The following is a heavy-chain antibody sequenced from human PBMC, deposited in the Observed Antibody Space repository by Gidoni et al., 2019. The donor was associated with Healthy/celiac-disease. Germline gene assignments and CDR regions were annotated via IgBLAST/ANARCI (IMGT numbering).Heavy chain of an antibody. J-gene: IGHJ4*02. CDR1: GFPFSSYW. CDR2: IKQDGSEK. Sequence: EVQLVESGGGLVRPGGSLRPSGAASGFPFSSYWRSWVRQAPGKGLEWVANIKQDGSEKYYVDSVKGRFTISRDNAKNSLYLQMNSLRAEDTAVYYCARVGSRREVSATPTFSRYWGQGTLVTVSS. D-gene: IGHD3-16*02. CDR3: ARVGSRREVSATPTFSRY. V-gene: IGHV3-7*01.